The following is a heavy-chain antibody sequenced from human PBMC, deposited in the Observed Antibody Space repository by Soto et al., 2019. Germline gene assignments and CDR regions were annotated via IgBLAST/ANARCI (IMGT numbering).Heavy chain of an antibody. CDR2: ISTSGDRP. Sequence: GGSLRLSCAGSGFTFSGYAMTWVRQAPGKGLEWVSVISTSGDRPDYADSVKGRFTISRDNSKNMLYLQMNSLRVEDTAIYYCAFKGTFNSHYWGHGTPVTVSS. D-gene: IGHD1-20*01. CDR3: AFKGTFNSHY. J-gene: IGHJ4*01. CDR1: GFTFSGYA. V-gene: IGHV3-23*01.